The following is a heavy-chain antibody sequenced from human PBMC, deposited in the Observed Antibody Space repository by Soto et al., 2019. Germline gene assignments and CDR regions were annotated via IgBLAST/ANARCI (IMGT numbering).Heavy chain of an antibody. Sequence: ASVKVSCKVSGYTLTELSMHWVRQAPGKGLEWMGGFDPEDGETIYAQKFQGRVTMTEDTSTDTAYMELSSLRSEDTAVYYCATNTGDGDAFDIWGQGTMVTVSS. CDR1: GYTLTELS. V-gene: IGHV1-24*01. CDR2: FDPEDGET. CDR3: ATNTGDGDAFDI. D-gene: IGHD2-21*02. J-gene: IGHJ3*02.